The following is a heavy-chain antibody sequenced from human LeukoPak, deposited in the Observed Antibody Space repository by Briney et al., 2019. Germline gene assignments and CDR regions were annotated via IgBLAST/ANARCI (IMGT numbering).Heavy chain of an antibody. Sequence: PGGSVRLSCAASGFTFSSYGMHWVRQAPGKGLEWVAFIRYDGSNKYYTDSVKGRFTISRDNSKNTLYLQMNSLRAEDTAVYYCAKDGRLGGYFDYWGQGTLVTVSS. J-gene: IGHJ4*02. CDR2: IRYDGSNK. V-gene: IGHV3-30*02. D-gene: IGHD2-15*01. CDR1: GFTFSSYG. CDR3: AKDGRLGGYFDY.